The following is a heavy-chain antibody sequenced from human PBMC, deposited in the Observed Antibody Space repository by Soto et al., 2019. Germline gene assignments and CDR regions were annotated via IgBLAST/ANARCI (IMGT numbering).Heavy chain of an antibody. J-gene: IGHJ4*02. V-gene: IGHV1-69*13. CDR3: ARDFGTYYDTRGSLHFVY. CDR2: IIPIFGTA. CDR1: GGTVSSYA. D-gene: IGHD3-22*01. Sequence: SVKVSCKASGGTVSSYAISWVRQAPGQGLGWMGGIIPIFGTANYAQKFQGRVTITADESTSTAYMELSSLRSEDTAVYYCARDFGTYYDTRGSLHFVYWGQGTLVTVPS.